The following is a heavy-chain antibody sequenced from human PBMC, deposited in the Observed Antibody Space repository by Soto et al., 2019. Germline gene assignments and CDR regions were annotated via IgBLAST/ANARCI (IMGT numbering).Heavy chain of an antibody. CDR1: GGSVNGYY. J-gene: IGHJ4*02. V-gene: IGHV4-59*02. Sequence: PSETLSLTSNVSGGSVNGYYWIWIRQPPGKGLEWIGYVHYSGVTHYNPSLQSRVTMSIDTSNNRFSLRLNSVTATDTAVYYCARAPAEYYDYRGKGTRYLDSWGQGALVIVSS. CDR2: VHYSGVT. CDR3: ARAPAEYYDYRGKGTRYLDS. D-gene: IGHD3-16*01.